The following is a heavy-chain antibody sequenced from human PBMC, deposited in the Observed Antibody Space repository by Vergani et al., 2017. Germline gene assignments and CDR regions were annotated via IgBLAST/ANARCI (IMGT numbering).Heavy chain of an antibody. V-gene: IGHV3-48*04. D-gene: IGHD4-17*01. CDR2: ISSSGSTI. CDR1: GFTFSSYD. J-gene: IGHJ4*02. CDR3: ARGFRGMTTVTTVGWAY. Sequence: EVQLVESGGGLVQPGGSLRLSCAASGFTFSSYDMHWVRQAPGKGREWVSYISSSGSTIYYADSVKGRFTISRDNAKNSLYLQMNSLRAEDTAVYYCARGFRGMTTVTTVGWAYWGQGTLVTVSS.